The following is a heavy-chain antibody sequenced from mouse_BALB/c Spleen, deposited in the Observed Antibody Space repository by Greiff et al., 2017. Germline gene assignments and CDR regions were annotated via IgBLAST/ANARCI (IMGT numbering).Heavy chain of an antibody. CDR1: GFTFTDYY. Sequence: DVKLQESGGGLVQPGGSLRLSCATSGFTFTDYYMSWVRQPPGKALEWLGFIRNKANGYTTEYSASVKGRFTISRDNSQSILYLQMNTLRAEDSATYYCARVYRYAFDYWGQGTTLTVSS. V-gene: IGHV7-3*02. J-gene: IGHJ2*01. CDR3: ARVYRYAFDY. CDR2: IRNKANGYTT. D-gene: IGHD2-14*01.